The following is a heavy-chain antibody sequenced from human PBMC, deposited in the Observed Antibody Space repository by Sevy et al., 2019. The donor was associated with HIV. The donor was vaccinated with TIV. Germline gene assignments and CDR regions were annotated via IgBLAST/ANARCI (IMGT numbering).Heavy chain of an antibody. CDR2: INPNSGGT. V-gene: IGHV1-2*02. D-gene: IGHD3-10*01. CDR1: GYTFTGYY. J-gene: IGHJ6*02. Sequence: ASVKVSCKASGYTFTGYYMHWVRQAPGQGLEWMGWINPNSGGTNYAQKFQGRVTMTRDTSISTAYMELSRLRSDDTAVYYCAGPGYGSGSPRYYYYGMDVWGQGTKVTVSS. CDR3: AGPGYGSGSPRYYYYGMDV.